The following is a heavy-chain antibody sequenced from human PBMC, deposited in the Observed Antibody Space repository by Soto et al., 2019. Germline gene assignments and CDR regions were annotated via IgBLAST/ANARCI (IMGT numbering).Heavy chain of an antibody. CDR3: ARGWDGDY. D-gene: IGHD1-26*01. Sequence: QVHLVQSGAEVKKPGASVKVSCKGSGYTFTSYGITWVRQAPGQGLAWMGWISAHNGNTDYAQKLQGRVTVTRDTSTSTACLELRRLRSDDTAVYYCARGWDGDYCGQGAVVTVSS. V-gene: IGHV1-18*01. J-gene: IGHJ4*02. CDR2: ISAHNGNT. CDR1: GYTFTSYG.